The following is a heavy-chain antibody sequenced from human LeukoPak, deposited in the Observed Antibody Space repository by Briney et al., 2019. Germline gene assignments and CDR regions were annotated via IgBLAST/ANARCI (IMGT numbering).Heavy chain of an antibody. J-gene: IGHJ4*02. CDR1: GFTFSSYW. CDR3: VRSSDYYGSGAYYIDY. V-gene: IGHV3-74*01. Sequence: GGSLRLSCAASGFTFSSYWMHWVRQAPGKGLVWVSRINSDGSSTSYADSVKGRFTISRDNAKNSLYLQMNSLRAEDTAVYYCVRSSDYYGSGAYYIDYWGQGTLVTVSS. CDR2: INSDGSST. D-gene: IGHD3-10*01.